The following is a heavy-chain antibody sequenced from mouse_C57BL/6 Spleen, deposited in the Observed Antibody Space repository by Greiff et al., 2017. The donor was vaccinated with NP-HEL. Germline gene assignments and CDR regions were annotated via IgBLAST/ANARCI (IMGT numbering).Heavy chain of an antibody. V-gene: IGHV5-17*01. CDR2: ISSGSSTI. CDR1: GFTFSDYG. J-gene: IGHJ3*01. CDR3: ARNWDGFFAY. Sequence: EVKLMESGGGLVKPGGSLKLSCAASGFTFSDYGMHWVRQAPEKGLEWVAYISSGSSTIYYADTVKGRFTISRDNAKNTLFLQMTSLRSEDTAMYYCARNWDGFFAYWGQGTLVTVSA. D-gene: IGHD4-1*01.